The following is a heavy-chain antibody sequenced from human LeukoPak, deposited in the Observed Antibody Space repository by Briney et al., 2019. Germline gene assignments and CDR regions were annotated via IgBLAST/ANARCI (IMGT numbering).Heavy chain of an antibody. CDR1: VFTFSDYY. V-gene: IGHV3-23*01. D-gene: IGHD3-22*01. Sequence: PGGSLRLPCAASVFTFSDYYMSWIRQAPGKGLEWVSDISGGGEHTFYADSVKGRFTISRDNSKDTLYLQMNTPRPEDTALYYCAKESLAAPHYYDSSGYFDYWGQGTLVTVSS. CDR3: AKESLAAPHYYDSSGYFDY. J-gene: IGHJ4*02. CDR2: ISGGGEHT.